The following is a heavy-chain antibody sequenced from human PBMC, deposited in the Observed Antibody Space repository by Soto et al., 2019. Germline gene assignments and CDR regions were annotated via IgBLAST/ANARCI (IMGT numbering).Heavy chain of an antibody. CDR2: ITPIFGTT. Sequence: VQLVQSGAEVKKAGSSVKVSCKSSGGTFSSYAISWVRQASGRGLEWMGGITPIFGTTNYAQKFEGRVTITADESTTTAYLELNSLISEDTAVYYCARLPRVMLPTLEGGLDVWGQGTTVTVFS. J-gene: IGHJ6*02. V-gene: IGHV1-69*12. D-gene: IGHD3-10*02. CDR1: GGTFSSYA. CDR3: ARLPRVMLPTLEGGLDV.